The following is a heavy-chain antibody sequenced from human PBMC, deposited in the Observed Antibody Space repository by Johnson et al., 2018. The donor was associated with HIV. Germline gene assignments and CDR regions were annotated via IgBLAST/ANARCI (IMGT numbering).Heavy chain of an antibody. V-gene: IGHV3-66*01. CDR3: AKDAYCSGGRCYGFGAFDI. CDR2: INAGGDT. J-gene: IGHJ3*02. Sequence: VESGGGLVQPGGSLRLSCAASGIIVTGNFMSWVRQAPGKGLEWVSVINAGGDTYYADSVKGRFTISRDNSKNTVYLQMNSLRAEDTAVFYCAKDAYCSGGRCYGFGAFDIWGQGTMVTVSS. CDR1: GIIVTGNF. D-gene: IGHD2-15*01.